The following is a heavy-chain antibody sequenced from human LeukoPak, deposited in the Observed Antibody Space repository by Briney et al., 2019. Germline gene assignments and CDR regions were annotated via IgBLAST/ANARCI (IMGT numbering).Heavy chain of an antibody. V-gene: IGHV1-2*06. CDR3: ARDHNQWLGYFDY. CDR2: INPNSGGT. Sequence: ASVKVSCKASGYTFTGYYMHWDRQAPGQGLEWMGRINPNSGGTNYAQKFQGRVTMTRDTSISTAYMELSRLRSDDTAVYYCARDHNQWLGYFDYWGQGTLVTVSS. CDR1: GYTFTGYY. D-gene: IGHD6-19*01. J-gene: IGHJ4*02.